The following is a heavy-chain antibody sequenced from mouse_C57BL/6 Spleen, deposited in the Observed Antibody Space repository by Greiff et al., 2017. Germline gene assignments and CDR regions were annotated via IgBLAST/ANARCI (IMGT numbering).Heavy chain of an antibody. CDR3: ARDTIDYVDY. V-gene: IGHV3-6*01. Sequence: EVKLQESGPGLVKPSQSLSLTCSVTGYSITSGYYWNWIRQFPGNKLEWMGYISYDGSNNYNPSLKNRISITRYTSKNQFFLKLNSVTTEDTATYYCARDTIDYVDYWGQGTTLTVSS. CDR2: ISYDGSN. J-gene: IGHJ2*01. CDR1: GYSITSGYY. D-gene: IGHD2-12*01.